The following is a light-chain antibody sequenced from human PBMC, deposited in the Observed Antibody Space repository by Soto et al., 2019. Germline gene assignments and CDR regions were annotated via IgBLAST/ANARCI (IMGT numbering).Light chain of an antibody. CDR1: TSNIGRNY. V-gene: IGLV1-47*01. CDR3: AAWDDSLNVLYV. Sequence: QSVLTQPPSASGTPGQRVTISCSGSTSNIGRNYVHWYQQLPGTAPKLLIYKNNKRPSGVPDRFSGSKSGTSASLDISGLRCEEQGDYSYAAWDDSLNVLYVFGTGTKLTVL. J-gene: IGLJ1*01. CDR2: KNN.